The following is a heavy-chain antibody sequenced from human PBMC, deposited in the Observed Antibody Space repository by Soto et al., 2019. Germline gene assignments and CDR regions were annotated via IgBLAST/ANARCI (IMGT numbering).Heavy chain of an antibody. V-gene: IGHV4-34*01. CDR3: ARRYSGYDFDY. J-gene: IGHJ4*02. D-gene: IGHD5-12*01. CDR2: INHSGST. Sequence: QVQLQQWGAGLLKPSETLSLTCAVYGGSFSGYYWSWIRQPPGKGLEWIGEINHSGSTNYNPSLKSRVTISVDTPKNQFSLKLSSVTAADTAVYYCARRYSGYDFDYWGQGTLVTVSS. CDR1: GGSFSGYY.